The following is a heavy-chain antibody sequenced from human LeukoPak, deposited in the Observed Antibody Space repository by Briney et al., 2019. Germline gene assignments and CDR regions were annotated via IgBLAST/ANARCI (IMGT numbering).Heavy chain of an antibody. J-gene: IGHJ4*02. CDR3: ARGQSIAVAGTGVDY. CDR1: GYTFTSYD. Sequence: ASVKVSCKATGYTFTSYDINWVRQAPGQGLEWMGWMNPNSGNTGYAHKFQGRVTMTRNTSISTAYMELSSLRSEDTAVYYCARGQSIAVAGTGVDYWGQGTLVTVSS. CDR2: MNPNSGNT. V-gene: IGHV1-8*01. D-gene: IGHD6-19*01.